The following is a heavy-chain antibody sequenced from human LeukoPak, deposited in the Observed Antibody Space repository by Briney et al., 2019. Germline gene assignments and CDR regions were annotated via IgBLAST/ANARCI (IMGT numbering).Heavy chain of an antibody. Sequence: GGSLRLSCAASGFTFSNAWMSWACQAPGKGLEWVGRIKSKTDGGTTDYAAPVKGRFTISRDDSKNTLYLQMNSLKTEDTAVYYCTTGGIVVVPAAIQDYWGQGTLVTVSS. D-gene: IGHD2-2*02. CDR2: IKSKTDGGTT. V-gene: IGHV3-15*01. J-gene: IGHJ4*02. CDR1: GFTFSNAW. CDR3: TTGGIVVVPAAIQDY.